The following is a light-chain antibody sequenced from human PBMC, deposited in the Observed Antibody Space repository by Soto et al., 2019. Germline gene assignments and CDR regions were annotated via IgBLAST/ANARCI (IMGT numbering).Light chain of an antibody. Sequence: EIVLTQSPATLPLSPGERATLSCRASQSVSSYLAWYQQQPGQAPRLLIYGASNRATDIPARFSGSGSGTDFTLIISSLEPEDFAVYYCQHRGKWPRTFGQGTKLEI. V-gene: IGKV3-11*01. CDR3: QHRGKWPRT. CDR2: GAS. CDR1: QSVSSY. J-gene: IGKJ2*01.